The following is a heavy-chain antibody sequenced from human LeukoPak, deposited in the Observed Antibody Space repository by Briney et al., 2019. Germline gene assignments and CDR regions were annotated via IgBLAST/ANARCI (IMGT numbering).Heavy chain of an antibody. J-gene: IGHJ4*02. CDR2: INTNTGNP. Sequence: ASVKVSCKAPGYTFTNYLMNWVRQAPGQGLEWMGWINTNTGNPMYARGFTERFVFSWDTSVTTAYLQINSLKPEDTAVYFCARDTYCTGGRCYSRVGYWGQGTVVTVSS. CDR3: ARDTYCTGGRCYSRVGY. D-gene: IGHD2-15*01. CDR1: GYTFTNYL. V-gene: IGHV7-4-1*02.